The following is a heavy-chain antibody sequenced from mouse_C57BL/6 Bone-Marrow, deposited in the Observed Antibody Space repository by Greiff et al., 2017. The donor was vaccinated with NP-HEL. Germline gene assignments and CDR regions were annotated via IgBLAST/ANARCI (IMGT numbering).Heavy chain of an antibody. J-gene: IGHJ3*01. CDR3: ARSGVYYNGNHAY. CDR2: VYPGSGGT. D-gene: IGHD2-1*01. CDR1: GYTFTSYW. Sequence: QVQLQQPGAELVKPGASVKMSCKASGYTFTSYWITWVKQRPGQGLEWIGDVYPGSGGTTYNEKFKGKATLTVATSSSTAYMRLSSLTSEDSAVYYCARSGVYYNGNHAYWGQGTLVTVSA. V-gene: IGHV1-55*01.